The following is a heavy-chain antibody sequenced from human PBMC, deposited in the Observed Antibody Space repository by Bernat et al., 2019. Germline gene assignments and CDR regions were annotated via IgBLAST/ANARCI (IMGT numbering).Heavy chain of an antibody. J-gene: IGHJ4*02. D-gene: IGHD1-26*01. CDR1: GGSISSGSYY. V-gene: IGHV4-61*02. Sequence: QVQLQESGPGLVKPSQTLSLTCTVSGGSISSGSYYWSWIRQPAGKGLEWIGRIYTSGSTNYNPSLKSRVTISVDTSKNQFSLKLSSVTAADTAVYYGARDRAVGYSPDYYFDYWGQGTLVTVSS. CDR3: ARDRAVGYSPDYYFDY. CDR2: IYTSGST.